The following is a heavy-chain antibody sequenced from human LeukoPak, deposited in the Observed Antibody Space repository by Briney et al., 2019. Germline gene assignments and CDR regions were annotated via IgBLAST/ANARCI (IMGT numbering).Heavy chain of an antibody. V-gene: IGHV3-23*01. CDR2: ISGSGGST. J-gene: IGHJ4*02. CDR3: ANGYDIFRY. D-gene: IGHD3-9*01. CDR1: ASTLSSYA. Sequence: GGSLRPSWAASASTLSSYAMSWVSQAPGKGLEWVSAISGSGGSTYYADSVKGRFTISRDNSKNTLYLQMNSLRAEDTAVYYCANGYDIFRYWGQGTLVTVSS.